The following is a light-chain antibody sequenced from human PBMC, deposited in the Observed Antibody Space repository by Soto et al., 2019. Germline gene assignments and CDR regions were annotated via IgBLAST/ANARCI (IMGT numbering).Light chain of an antibody. J-gene: IGKJ2*01. CDR1: QSVSSSY. V-gene: IGKV3-20*01. CDR3: QQYGSSPYT. CDR2: GAS. Sequence: EIGLTQSPGTLSLSPGERATLSCRASQSVSSSYLAWYQQKPGQAPRLLIYGASSRATGIPDRFSGSESGTDCALTISRLEPEDFAVYYCQQYGSSPYTFGQGTKLEIK.